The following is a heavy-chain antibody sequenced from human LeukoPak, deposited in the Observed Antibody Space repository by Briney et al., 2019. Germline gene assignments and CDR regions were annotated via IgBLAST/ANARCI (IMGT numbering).Heavy chain of an antibody. D-gene: IGHD6-19*01. V-gene: IGHV3-23*01. CDR2: IIGSGGST. Sequence: GGSLRLSCAASGFTFSSYAMSWVRQAPGKGLEWVSAIIGSGGSTYYADSVKGRFTISRDNSKNTLYLQMNSLKAENTAVYYCAKDEVTSGIAVADGDWFDPWGQGTLVTVSS. J-gene: IGHJ5*02. CDR1: GFTFSSYA. CDR3: AKDEVTSGIAVADGDWFDP.